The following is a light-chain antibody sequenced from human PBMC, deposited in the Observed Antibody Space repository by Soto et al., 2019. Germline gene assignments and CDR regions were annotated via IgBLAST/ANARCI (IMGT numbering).Light chain of an antibody. V-gene: IGKV1-9*01. J-gene: IGKJ1*01. Sequence: IQLTQSPSSLSASVGDRVTITCRASLGVARYLAWYQQKPGTAPKLLIYAASTLQSGVPSRFSGSGSGTDFTLTISSLLPEDSATYYCQHLNSYPRTFGHGTKVDVK. CDR3: QHLNSYPRT. CDR1: LGVARY. CDR2: AAS.